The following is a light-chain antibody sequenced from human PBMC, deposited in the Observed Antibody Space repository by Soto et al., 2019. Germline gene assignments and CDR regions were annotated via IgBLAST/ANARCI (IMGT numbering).Light chain of an antibody. V-gene: IGKV3-20*01. CDR1: RSVSDNY. Sequence: EVVLTQSPGTLSLSPGDRATLSCRASRSVSDNYLAWYQQKPGRAPRLLIFGASIRATVIPDRFIGIASGTDFSLTITGLEPDDFAVYYCQQYDASSPLTFCGGTRVDMK. CDR3: QQYDASSPLT. J-gene: IGKJ4*01. CDR2: GAS.